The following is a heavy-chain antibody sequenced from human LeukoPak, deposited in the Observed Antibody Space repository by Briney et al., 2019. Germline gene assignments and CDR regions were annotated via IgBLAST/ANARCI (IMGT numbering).Heavy chain of an antibody. CDR1: GGTFSSYA. CDR3: ARDVAYCGGDCPYYYYGMDV. J-gene: IGHJ6*02. Sequence: ASVKVSCKASGGTFSSYAISWVRQAPGQGLEWMGGIIPIFGTANYAQKFQGRVTITADGSTSTEYMELSSPRSEDTAVYYCARDVAYCGGDCPYYYYGMDVWGQGTTVTVSS. V-gene: IGHV1-69*13. CDR2: IIPIFGTA. D-gene: IGHD2-21*02.